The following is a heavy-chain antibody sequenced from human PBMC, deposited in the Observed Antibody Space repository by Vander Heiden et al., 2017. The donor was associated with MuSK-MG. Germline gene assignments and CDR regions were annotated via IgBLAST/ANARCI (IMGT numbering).Heavy chain of an antibody. CDR2: INPNSGDT. CDR3: ARRIAVAGVDAFDI. V-gene: IGHV1-2*02. J-gene: IGHJ3*02. D-gene: IGHD6-19*01. CDR1: GSTFTDYY. Sequence: QVQLVQSGAEAKKPGASVKVSCTASGSTFTDYYMHWVRQAPGHGLEWMGWINPNSGDTNYAQKFQGRVTMTRDTSISTAYMDLTSLTSDDTAVFYCARRIAVAGVDAFDIWGQGTVVTVSS.